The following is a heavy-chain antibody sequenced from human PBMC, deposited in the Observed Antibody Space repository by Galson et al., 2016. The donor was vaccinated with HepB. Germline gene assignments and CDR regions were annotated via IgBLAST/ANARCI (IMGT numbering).Heavy chain of an antibody. Sequence: TLSLTCTVSGGSVTRGTFYWSWIRQPAGRGLEWIGRIYTGGSTNYNPSLESRVTISVDMSKNQFSLKLSSVTAADTAVYYCAREVRASDFDYWGQGTLVTVSA. CDR1: GGSVTRGTFY. CDR3: AREVRASDFDY. CDR2: IYTGGST. D-gene: IGHD1-26*01. V-gene: IGHV4-61*02. J-gene: IGHJ4*02.